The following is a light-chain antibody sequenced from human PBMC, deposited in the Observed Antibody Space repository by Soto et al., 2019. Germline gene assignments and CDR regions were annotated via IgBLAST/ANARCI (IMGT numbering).Light chain of an antibody. Sequence: IVVTQSKGTLSFSPGERATLSCMASQSVSSSYLAWYQRKPGQAPRLLIYGASSRATGIPDRFSGGGSGTDFTLTISRLEPEDFAVYYCQQYHNSPPTFGQGA. J-gene: IGKJ1*01. CDR1: QSVSSSY. CDR2: GAS. V-gene: IGKV3-20*01. CDR3: QQYHNSPPT.